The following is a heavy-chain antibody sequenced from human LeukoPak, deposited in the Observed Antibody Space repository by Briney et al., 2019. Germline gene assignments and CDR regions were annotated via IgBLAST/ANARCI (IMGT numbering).Heavy chain of an antibody. D-gene: IGHD6-19*01. CDR1: GFTFSSYA. J-gene: IGHJ4*02. Sequence: GGSLRLSCVASGFTFSSYAMSWVRRAPGKGLEWVSGFTGSGGSTYYADSVKGRFTISRDNSKNTLYMQMNSLRAEDTAVYYCAKHQGTWGSGWYFDYWGQGTLVTVSS. CDR2: FTGSGGST. V-gene: IGHV3-23*01. CDR3: AKHQGTWGSGWYFDY.